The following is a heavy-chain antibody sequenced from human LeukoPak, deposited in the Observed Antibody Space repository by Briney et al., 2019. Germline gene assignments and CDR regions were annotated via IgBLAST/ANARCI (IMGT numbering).Heavy chain of an antibody. CDR2: INPNSGGT. CDR3: ASSIAVAGTGFDY. CDR1: GYTFTGHY. Sequence: GASVKVSCKASGYTFTGHYIHWVRQAPGQGLEWMGWINPNSGGTNYAQKFQGRVTMTRDTSISTAYMELSRLRSDDTAVYYCASSIAVAGTGFDYWGQGTLVTVSS. J-gene: IGHJ4*02. V-gene: IGHV1-2*02. D-gene: IGHD6-19*01.